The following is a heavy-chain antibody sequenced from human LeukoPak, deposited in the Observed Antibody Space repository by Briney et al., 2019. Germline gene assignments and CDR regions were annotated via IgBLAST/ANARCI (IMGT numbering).Heavy chain of an antibody. CDR2: INTDGSST. CDR3: ARGFRYYYDSSGYYY. V-gene: IGHV3-74*01. J-gene: IGHJ4*02. CDR1: GFTFSSYW. D-gene: IGHD3-22*01. Sequence: GGSLRLSCAASGFTFSSYWMHWVRQAPEKGLVWVSRINTDGSSTSYADSVKGRFTISRDNAKNTLYLQMNSLRAEDTAVYYCARGFRYYYDSSGYYYWGQGTLVTVSS.